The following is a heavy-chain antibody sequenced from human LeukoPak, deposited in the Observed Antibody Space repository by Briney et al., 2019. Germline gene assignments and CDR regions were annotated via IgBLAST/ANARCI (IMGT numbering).Heavy chain of an antibody. Sequence: GRPLRLSCAASGFTFSSYAMHWVRQAPGKGLEWVAVISYDGSNKYYADSVKGRFTISRDNSKNTLYLQMNSLRAEDTAVYYCARPRGYSGYDPAFFDYWGQGTLVTVSS. CDR2: ISYDGSNK. J-gene: IGHJ4*02. D-gene: IGHD5-12*01. CDR1: GFTFSSYA. V-gene: IGHV3-30*04. CDR3: ARPRGYSGYDPAFFDY.